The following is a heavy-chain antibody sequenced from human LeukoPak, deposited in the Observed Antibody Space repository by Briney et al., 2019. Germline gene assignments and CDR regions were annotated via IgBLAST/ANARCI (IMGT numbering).Heavy chain of an antibody. J-gene: IGHJ3*02. CDR3: ARAKNRYYDDAFDI. D-gene: IGHD3-16*01. CDR1: GGSISSYY. Sequence: SETLSLTCTVSGGSISSYYWSWMRQPAGKGREWIGRIYTSGSTNYNPSLKSRGTMSVDTSKNQFSLTLSAVTVADTAVYYCARAKNRYYDDAFDIWGQGTMVTVSS. V-gene: IGHV4-4*07. CDR2: IYTSGST.